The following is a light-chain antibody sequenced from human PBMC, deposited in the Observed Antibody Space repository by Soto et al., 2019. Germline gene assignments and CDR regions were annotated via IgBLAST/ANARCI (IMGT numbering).Light chain of an antibody. CDR3: QQLNTYSS. Sequence: DIQMTQSPSTLSGSVGDRVTITCRASQTISSWLAWYQQKPGKAPKLLIYKASTLKSGVPSRFSGSGSGTEFTLTISSLQPEDFATYFCQQLNTYSSFGGGTKVDIK. CDR1: QTISSW. V-gene: IGKV1-5*03. CDR2: KAS. J-gene: IGKJ4*01.